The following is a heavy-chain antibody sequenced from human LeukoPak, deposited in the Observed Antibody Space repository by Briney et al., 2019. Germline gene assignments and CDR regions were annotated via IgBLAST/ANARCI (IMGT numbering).Heavy chain of an antibody. V-gene: IGHV4-39*07. D-gene: IGHD1-7*01. CDR3: ARALNWNYLWSFDY. J-gene: IGHJ4*02. CDR2: IYYSGSA. CDR1: GGSISSSSYY. Sequence: SETLSLTCTVSGGSISSSSYYWGWIRQPPGRGLEWIGSIYYSGSAYYNPSLTSRVTISVDTSKNQFSLKLSSVTAADTAVYYCARALNWNYLWSFDYWGQGTLVTVSS.